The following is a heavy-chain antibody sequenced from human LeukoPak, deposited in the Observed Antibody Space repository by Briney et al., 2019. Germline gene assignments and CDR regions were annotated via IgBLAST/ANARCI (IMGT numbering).Heavy chain of an antibody. D-gene: IGHD2-15*01. CDR3: ARRGVVVVAATAFYFDY. J-gene: IGHJ4*02. V-gene: IGHV4-39*07. CDR2: INHSGST. Sequence: SETLSLTCTVSGGSISSSDYYWSWIRQPPGKGLEWIGEINHSGSTNYNPSLKSRVTISVDTSKNQFSLKLSSVTAADTAVYYCARRGVVVVAATAFYFDYWGQGTLVTVSS. CDR1: GGSISSSDYY.